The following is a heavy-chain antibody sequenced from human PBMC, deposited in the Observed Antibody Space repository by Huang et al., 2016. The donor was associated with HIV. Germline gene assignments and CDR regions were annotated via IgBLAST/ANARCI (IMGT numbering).Heavy chain of an antibody. CDR2: SYPGDSDA. Sequence: EVQLVQSGLEVKKPGESLKISCRVSGYSFTNYWIGWVRQRPGKGLEWMAISYPGDSDAAYNPSFRGQVTISADKSINTAHLQWDSLKTSDSAIYYCARRGFNTGSSPDSWGQGTLVTVSS. CDR1: GYSFTNYW. CDR3: ARRGFNTGSSPDS. J-gene: IGHJ4*02. V-gene: IGHV5-51*01. D-gene: IGHD1-26*01.